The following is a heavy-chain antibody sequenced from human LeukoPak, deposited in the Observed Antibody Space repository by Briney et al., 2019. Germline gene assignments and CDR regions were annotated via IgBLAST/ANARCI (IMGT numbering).Heavy chain of an antibody. J-gene: IGHJ5*02. CDR2: ISSSGSTI. Sequence: PGGSLRLSCAASGFPFSNYWMNWVRQAPGKGLEWVSYISSSGSTIYYADSVKGRFTISRDNAKNSLYLQMNSLRAEDTAVYYCASWYSSSWETNWFDPWGQGTLVTVSS. CDR3: ASWYSSSWETNWFDP. V-gene: IGHV3-48*04. D-gene: IGHD6-13*01. CDR1: GFPFSNYW.